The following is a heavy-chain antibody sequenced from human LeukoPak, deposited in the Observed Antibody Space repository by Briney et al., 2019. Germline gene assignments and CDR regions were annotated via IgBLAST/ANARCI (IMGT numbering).Heavy chain of an antibody. J-gene: IGHJ4*02. V-gene: IGHV1-69*04. CDR1: GYTFTSYA. D-gene: IGHD3-22*01. CDR2: IIPILGIA. CDR3: ARDYYDSSGSSKNFDY. Sequence: ASVSVSCKASGYTFTSYAISWVRQAPGQGLEWMGRIIPILGIANYAQKFQGRVTITVDKSTSTAYMELSSLRSEDTAVYYCARDYYDSSGSSKNFDYWGQGTLVTVSS.